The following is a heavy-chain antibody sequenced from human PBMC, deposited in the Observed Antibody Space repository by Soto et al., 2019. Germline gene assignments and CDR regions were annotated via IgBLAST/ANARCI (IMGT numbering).Heavy chain of an antibody. V-gene: IGHV1-69*04. CDR3: ARDVRYNWNYMIDY. Sequence: SVKVSCKASGGTFSSYTISWVRQAPGQGLEWMGRIIPILGIANYAQKLQGRVTMTTDTSTSTAYMELRSLRSDDTAVYYCARDVRYNWNYMIDYWGQGTLVTVSS. D-gene: IGHD1-7*01. CDR2: IIPILGIA. CDR1: GGTFSSYT. J-gene: IGHJ4*02.